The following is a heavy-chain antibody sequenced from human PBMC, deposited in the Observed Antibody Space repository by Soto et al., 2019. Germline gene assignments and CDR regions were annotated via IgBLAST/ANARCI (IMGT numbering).Heavy chain of an antibody. J-gene: IGHJ3*02. V-gene: IGHV3-53*04. D-gene: IGHD5-12*01. CDR2: IYSGGST. Sequence: EVQLVESGGGLVQPGGSLRLSCAASGFTVSSNYMSWVRQAPGKGLEWVSVIYSGGSTYYADSVKGRFTISRHNSKNKMYLQMNSLRAEDTAVYYCASRLRSVVTGGNAFDIWGQGTMVTVSS. CDR1: GFTVSSNY. CDR3: ASRLRSVVTGGNAFDI.